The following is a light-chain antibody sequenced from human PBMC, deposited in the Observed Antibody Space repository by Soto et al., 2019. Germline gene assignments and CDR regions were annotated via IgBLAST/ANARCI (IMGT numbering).Light chain of an antibody. V-gene: IGKV1-39*01. CDR2: AAS. CDR3: QQSYSFA. J-gene: IGKJ1*01. Sequence: DIQMTQSPSSLSASVGDRVTITCRASQSISSYLNWYQQKPGKAPKLLIYAASSLQSGVPSRFSGSGSGTDFTLTISSLQPEDFATYYCQQSYSFAFGQGTKVDIK. CDR1: QSISSY.